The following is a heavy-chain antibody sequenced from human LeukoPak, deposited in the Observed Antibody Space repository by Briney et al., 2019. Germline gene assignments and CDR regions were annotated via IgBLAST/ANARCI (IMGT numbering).Heavy chain of an antibody. CDR3: AREGAIAAAGSDFDY. D-gene: IGHD6-13*01. Sequence: GASVKVSCKASGYTFTGYYMHWVRQAPGQGLEWMGWINPNSGGTNYAQKFQGRVTMTRDTSISTAYMELSRLRSDDTAVYYCAREGAIAAAGSDFDYWGQGTLVTVSS. J-gene: IGHJ4*02. CDR2: INPNSGGT. CDR1: GYTFTGYY. V-gene: IGHV1-2*02.